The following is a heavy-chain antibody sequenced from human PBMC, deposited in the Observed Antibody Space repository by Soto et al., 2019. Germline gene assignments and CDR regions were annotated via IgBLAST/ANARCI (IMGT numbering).Heavy chain of an antibody. CDR3: ARVDCGGDCYPPRYYYYGMDV. CDR2: INHSGST. Sequence: SETLSLTCAVYGGSFIDYSWGWIRQSPGTGLEWIGEINHSGSTNYTPSLKSRVTISVDTSKNQFSLKLSSVTAADTAVYYCARVDCGGDCYPPRYYYYGMDVWGQGTTVTVSS. V-gene: IGHV4-34*01. D-gene: IGHD2-21*02. CDR1: GGSFIDYS. J-gene: IGHJ6*02.